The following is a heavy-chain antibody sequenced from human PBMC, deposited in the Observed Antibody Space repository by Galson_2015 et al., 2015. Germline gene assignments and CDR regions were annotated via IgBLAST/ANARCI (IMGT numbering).Heavy chain of an antibody. Sequence: SVKVSCKASGYTFTSYGISWVRQAPGQGLEWMGWISAYNGNTNYAQKLQGRVTMTTDASTSTAYMELRSLRSDDTAVYYCARAFGPLWIEPWYFELWSRCTLVTVAS. CDR1: GYTFTSYG. CDR3: ARAFGPLWIEPWYFEL. J-gene: IGHJ2*01. D-gene: IGHD3-10*01. CDR2: ISAYNGNT. V-gene: IGHV1-18*01.